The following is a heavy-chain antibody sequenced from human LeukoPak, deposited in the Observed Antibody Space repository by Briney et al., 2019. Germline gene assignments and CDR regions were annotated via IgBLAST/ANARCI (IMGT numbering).Heavy chain of an antibody. V-gene: IGHV4-34*01. J-gene: IGHJ5*02. CDR1: GGSFSGYY. Sequence: PSETLSLTCAVYGGSFSGYYWSWIRQPPGKGLEWIGEINHSGSTNYNPSLKSRVTISVDTSKNQFSLKLSSVTAADTAVYYCARDGLPMTTVTNWFDPWGQGTLVTVSS. D-gene: IGHD4-17*01. CDR3: ARDGLPMTTVTNWFDP. CDR2: INHSGST.